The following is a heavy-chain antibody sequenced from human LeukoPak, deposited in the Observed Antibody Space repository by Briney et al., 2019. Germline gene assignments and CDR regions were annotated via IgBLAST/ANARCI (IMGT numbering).Heavy chain of an antibody. CDR3: ARERRPIGSSFDP. CDR1: GYTFTSYY. CDR2: INPSGGRT. D-gene: IGHD3-10*01. Sequence: GASVKVSCKASGYTFTSYYMHWVRQAPGQGLEWMGIINPSGGRTSYAQKFQGRVTMTRDTSTSTVYKGLSSLRSEDTAVYYCARERRPIGSSFDPWGQGTLVIVSS. V-gene: IGHV1-46*01. J-gene: IGHJ5*02.